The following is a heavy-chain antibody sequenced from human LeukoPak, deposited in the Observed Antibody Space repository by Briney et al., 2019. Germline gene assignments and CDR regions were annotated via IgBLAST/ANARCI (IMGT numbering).Heavy chain of an antibody. V-gene: IGHV4-39*01. CDR1: GGSISSSSYY. CDR3: ARGVAPRFDT. J-gene: IGHJ4*02. D-gene: IGHD3-10*01. Sequence: PSETLSLTCTVSGGSISSSSYYWGWIRQPPGKGLEWIGSIYYGGSTYYNPSLKSRVTISVDTSKNQFSLKLSSVTPEDTAVYYCARGVAPRFDTWGQGTLVTVSS. CDR2: IYYGGST.